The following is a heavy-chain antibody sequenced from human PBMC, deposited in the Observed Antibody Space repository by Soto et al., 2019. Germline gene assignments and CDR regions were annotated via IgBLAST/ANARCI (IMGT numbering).Heavy chain of an antibody. Sequence: SVKVSCKASGGTFSSYAISWVRQAPGQGLEWMGGIIPIFGTANYAQKFQGRVTITADESTSTAYMELSSLRSEDTAVYYCASGGYSGYDSISGSYYYGMDVWGQGTTVTVYS. V-gene: IGHV1-69*13. CDR3: ASGGYSGYDSISGSYYYGMDV. J-gene: IGHJ6*02. CDR2: IIPIFGTA. D-gene: IGHD5-12*01. CDR1: GGTFSSYA.